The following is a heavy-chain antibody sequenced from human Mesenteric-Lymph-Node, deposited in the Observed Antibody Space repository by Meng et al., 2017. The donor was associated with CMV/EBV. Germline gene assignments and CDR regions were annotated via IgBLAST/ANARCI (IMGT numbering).Heavy chain of an antibody. CDR2: ISASGSTT. V-gene: IGHV3-23*01. CDR3: ARGLYYYDSSGYPTHFDY. J-gene: IGHJ4*02. Sequence: GESLKISCAASGFTLSSCAVSWVRQAPGKGLEWLSLISASGSTTKYADSVRGRFTISRDTSENTLHLQMSSLRVEDTAVYYCARGLYYYDSSGYPTHFDYWGQGTLVTVSS. D-gene: IGHD3-22*01. CDR1: GFTLSSCA.